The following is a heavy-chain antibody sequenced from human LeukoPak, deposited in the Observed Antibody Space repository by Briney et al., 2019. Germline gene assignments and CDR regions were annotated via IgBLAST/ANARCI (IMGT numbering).Heavy chain of an antibody. D-gene: IGHD1-26*01. CDR2: INPRSGGI. Sequence: ASVRVSCKTSGYTFTDYYIHWVRQDPGQRLEWMGRINPRSGGINYAQKFQGRVTMTRDTAISTAYMDLSGLRSDDTAVYYCAREAGGSDTYYLDYWGQGVLVTVSS. CDR1: GYTFTDYY. J-gene: IGHJ4*02. V-gene: IGHV1-2*06. CDR3: AREAGGSDTYYLDY.